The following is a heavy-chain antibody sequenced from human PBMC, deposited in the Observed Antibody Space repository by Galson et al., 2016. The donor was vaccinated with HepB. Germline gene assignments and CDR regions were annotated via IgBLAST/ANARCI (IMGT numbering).Heavy chain of an antibody. J-gene: IGHJ3*01. CDR1: GFTFSSYT. V-gene: IGHV3-64D*06. CDR3: VKDRGASNKHILAV. D-gene: IGHD4-11*01. CDR2: LRSNGDNT. Sequence: SLRLSCAASGFTFSSYTMHWVRQAPGKGLEHVSSLRSNGDNTYYADFVKGRFTISRDNSKSMLFLQMRSLTAEDTALYFCVKDRGASNKHILAVWGRGTMVTVSS.